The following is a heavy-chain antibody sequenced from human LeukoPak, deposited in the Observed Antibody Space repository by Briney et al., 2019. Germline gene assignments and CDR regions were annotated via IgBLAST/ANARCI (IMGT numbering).Heavy chain of an antibody. J-gene: IGHJ6*04. CDR1: GFTFSTFA. CDR2: IFPSGGEI. V-gene: IGHV3-23*01. CDR3: AELGITMIGGV. Sequence: GGSLRLSCAASGFTFSTFAMIWVRQPPGKGLEWVSSIFPSGGEIHYADSVRGRFTISRDNAKNSLYLQMSSLRAEDTAVYYCAELGITMIGGVWGKGTTVTISS. D-gene: IGHD3-10*02.